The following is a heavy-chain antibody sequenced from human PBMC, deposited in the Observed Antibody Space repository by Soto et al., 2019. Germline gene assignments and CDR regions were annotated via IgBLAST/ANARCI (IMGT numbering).Heavy chain of an antibody. D-gene: IGHD3-10*01. CDR3: ARGSTIVRGAPSWFDP. CDR1: GGTFSRYT. V-gene: IGHV1-69*02. Sequence: QVQLVQSGAEVKKPGSSVKVSCKASGGTFSRYTINWVRQAPGQGLEWMGRIIPIAAIANYTQKFQGRVTITVDKXSXXAYMERSSLRSDDTAVYYCARGSTIVRGAPSWFDPWGQGTLVTVSS. J-gene: IGHJ5*02. CDR2: IIPIAAIA.